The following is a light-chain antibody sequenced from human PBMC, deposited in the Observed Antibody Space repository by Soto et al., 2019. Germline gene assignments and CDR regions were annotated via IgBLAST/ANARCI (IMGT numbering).Light chain of an antibody. Sequence: QSVLSQPPSASGTPGQRVTVSCSGRSSNIGRNFVYWYQQFPGTAPKLLIFKNDQRPSGVPDRFSGSKSGTSASLAISGLRSDDEADYYCATWDASLSGWVFGGGTKLTVL. V-gene: IGLV1-47*01. CDR2: KND. CDR1: SSNIGRNF. J-gene: IGLJ3*02. CDR3: ATWDASLSGWV.